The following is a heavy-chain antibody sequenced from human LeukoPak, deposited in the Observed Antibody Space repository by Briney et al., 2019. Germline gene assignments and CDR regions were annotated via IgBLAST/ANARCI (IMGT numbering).Heavy chain of an antibody. CDR2: IFYRGST. J-gene: IGHJ5*02. CDR3: SILGTGGS. CDR1: SGSISSTSYY. V-gene: IGHV4-39*01. D-gene: IGHD3-10*01. Sequence: PSETLSLTGTVSSGSISSTSYYWGWIRQPPGKGLEWIRTIFYRGSTSYNPSLKSRVTIAVDTSNIQFSLRLSSVTAADTAVYYCSILGTGGSWGQGTLVTVSS.